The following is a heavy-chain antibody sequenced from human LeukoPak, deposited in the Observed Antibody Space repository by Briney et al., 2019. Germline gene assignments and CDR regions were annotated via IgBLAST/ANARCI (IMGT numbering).Heavy chain of an antibody. CDR1: GYTFTGYY. CDR3: AREGIAAAGDNNYYYYGMDV. J-gene: IGHJ6*02. V-gene: IGHV1-2*02. CDR2: INPNSGGT. D-gene: IGHD6-13*01. Sequence: ASVRVSCKASGYTFTGYYMHWVRQAPGQGLEWMGWINPNSGGTNYAQKFQGRVTMTRDTSISTAYMELSRLRSDDTAVYYCAREGIAAAGDNNYYYYGMDVWGQGTTVTVSS.